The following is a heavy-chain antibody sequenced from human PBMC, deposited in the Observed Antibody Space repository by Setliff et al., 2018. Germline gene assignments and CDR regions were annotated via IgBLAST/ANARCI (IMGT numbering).Heavy chain of an antibody. CDR3: VRGPGPSVVVAMPFDR. D-gene: IGHD5-12*01. J-gene: IGHJ4*02. CDR1: GNSFTVFY. CDR2: ISPHSGDT. Sequence: ASVKVSCKSSGNSFTVFYLHWVRQAPGQGLEWMGWISPHSGDTHYAQKFQSRVRMTRDTSTYAAYLELSDLTSDDTAVYYCVRGPGPSVVVAMPFDRWGQGTLVTVSS. V-gene: IGHV1-2*02.